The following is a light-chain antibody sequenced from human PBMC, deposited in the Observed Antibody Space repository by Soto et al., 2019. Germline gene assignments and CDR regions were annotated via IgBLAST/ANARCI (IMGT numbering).Light chain of an antibody. CDR3: SSYTSSSTSSV. V-gene: IGLV2-14*01. CDR2: EVN. Sequence: QSALTQPASVSGSPGQSITISCTGTSSDVGGYKYVSWFQQHSGKAPKLMIYEVNNRSSGVSDRFFGSKSGNTASLTISGLQAEDEAKYFCSSYTSSSTSSVFGTGTKLTVL. J-gene: IGLJ1*01. CDR1: SSDVGGYKY.